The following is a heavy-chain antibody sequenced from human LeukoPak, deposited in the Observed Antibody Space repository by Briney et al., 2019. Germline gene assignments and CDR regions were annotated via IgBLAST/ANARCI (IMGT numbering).Heavy chain of an antibody. V-gene: IGHV3-11*05. Sequence: GGSLRLSCAASGFTFSDHYMSWIRQAPGKGLEWVSYISGSSHYTNTADSVKGRFTISRDNAKNSLYLQMNSLRAEDTAVYYCAKGLLFTIIVVVNADAFDIWGQGTMVTVTS. CDR1: GFTFSDHY. CDR2: ISGSSHYT. D-gene: IGHD3-22*01. CDR3: AKGLLFTIIVVVNADAFDI. J-gene: IGHJ3*02.